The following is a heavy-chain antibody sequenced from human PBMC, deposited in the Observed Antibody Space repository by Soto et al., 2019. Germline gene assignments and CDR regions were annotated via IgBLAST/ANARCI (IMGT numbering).Heavy chain of an antibody. CDR2: IYYSGST. D-gene: IGHD3-3*01. Sequence: TSETLSLTCTVSGGSISSSSYYWGWIRQPPGKGLEWIGSIYYSGSTYYNPSLKSRVTISVDTSKNQFSLKLSSVTAADTAVYYCARHRGARYDFWSGLNYYGMDVWGQGTTVTVSS. CDR3: ARHRGARYDFWSGLNYYGMDV. J-gene: IGHJ6*02. CDR1: GGSISSSSYY. V-gene: IGHV4-39*01.